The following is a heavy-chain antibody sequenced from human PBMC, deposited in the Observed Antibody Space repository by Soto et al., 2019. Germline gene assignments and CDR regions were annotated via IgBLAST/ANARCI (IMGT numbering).Heavy chain of an antibody. Sequence: GASVKVSCKASGGTFSSYAISWVRQAPGQGLEWMGGIIPIFGTANYAQKFQGRVTITADESTSTAYMELSSLRSEDTAVYYCARGERAAGIFDYWGQGTLVTVSS. CDR1: GGTFSSYA. V-gene: IGHV1-69*13. J-gene: IGHJ4*02. D-gene: IGHD6-13*01. CDR2: IIPIFGTA. CDR3: ARGERAAGIFDY.